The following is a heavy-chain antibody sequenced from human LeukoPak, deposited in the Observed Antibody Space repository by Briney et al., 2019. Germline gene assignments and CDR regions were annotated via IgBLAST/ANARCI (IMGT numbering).Heavy chain of an antibody. V-gene: IGHV1-69*04. CDR2: IIPILGIA. D-gene: IGHD2-21*02. Sequence: GASVKVSCKASGGTFSSYAISWVRQAPGQGLEWMGRIIPILGIANYAQKFQGRVTITADKSTSTAYMELSSLRSEDTAVYYCARTAVTAMFLDAFDIWGQGTMVTVSS. J-gene: IGHJ3*02. CDR1: GGTFSSYA. CDR3: ARTAVTAMFLDAFDI.